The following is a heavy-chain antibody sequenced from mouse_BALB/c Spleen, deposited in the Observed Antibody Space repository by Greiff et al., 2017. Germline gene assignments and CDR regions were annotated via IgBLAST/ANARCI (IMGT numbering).Heavy chain of an antibody. D-gene: IGHD2-1*01. CDR1: GFDFSRYW. CDR2: INPDSSTI. V-gene: IGHV4-1*02. CDR3: ARLYYGNYYDY. J-gene: IGHJ2*01. Sequence: DVMLVESGGGLVQPGGSLKLSCAASGFDFSRYWMSWVRQAPGKGLEWIGEINPDSSTINYTPSLKDKFIISRDNAKNTLYLQMSKVRSEDTALYYCARLYYGNYYDYWGQGTTLTVSS.